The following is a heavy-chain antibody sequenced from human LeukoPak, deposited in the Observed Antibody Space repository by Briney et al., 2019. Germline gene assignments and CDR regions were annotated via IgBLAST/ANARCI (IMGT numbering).Heavy chain of an antibody. CDR2: INSDGSST. J-gene: IGHJ3*02. D-gene: IGHD6-13*01. CDR1: GFTFSSYW. Sequence: GGSLRLSCAASGFTFSSYWMHWVRQAPGKGLVWVSRINSDGSSTSYADSVKGRFTISRDNAKNSLYLQMNSLRAEDTAVYYCARDYSSSWYDAFDIWGQGTMVTVSS. CDR3: ARDYSSSWYDAFDI. V-gene: IGHV3-74*01.